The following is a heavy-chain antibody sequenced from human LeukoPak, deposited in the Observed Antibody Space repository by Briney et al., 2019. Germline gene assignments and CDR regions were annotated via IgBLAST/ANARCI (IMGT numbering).Heavy chain of an antibody. CDR1: GFTVSSNY. V-gene: IGHV3-53*01. CDR3: ARDSGLDYYDSSTSDY. Sequence: GGSLRLSCAASGFTVSSNYMSWVRQAPGKGLEWVSVIYSGGSTYYADSVKGRFTISRDNSKNTLYLQMNSLRAEDTAVYYCARDSGLDYYDSSTSDYWGQGTLVTVSS. D-gene: IGHD3-22*01. CDR2: IYSGGST. J-gene: IGHJ4*02.